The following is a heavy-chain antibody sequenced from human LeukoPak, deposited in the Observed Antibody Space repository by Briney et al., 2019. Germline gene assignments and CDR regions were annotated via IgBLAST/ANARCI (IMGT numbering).Heavy chain of an antibody. CDR3: ARRGGAAADYSYYYMDV. D-gene: IGHD6-13*01. CDR1: GYTFTSYG. CDR2: MSAYNGNT. J-gene: IGHJ6*03. V-gene: IGHV1-18*01. Sequence: ASVKVSCKASGYTFTSYGITWVRQAPGQGLEWMGWMSAYNGNTNYAQKLQGRVTMTTDTSTSTAYMELRSLRSDDTAVYYCARRGGAAADYSYYYMDVWGKGTTVTVSS.